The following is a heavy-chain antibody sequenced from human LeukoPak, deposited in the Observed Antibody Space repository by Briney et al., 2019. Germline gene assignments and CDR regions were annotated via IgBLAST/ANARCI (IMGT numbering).Heavy chain of an antibody. CDR1: GGTFSSYA. D-gene: IGHD6-13*01. V-gene: IGHV1-69*05. Sequence: SVKVSCKASGGTFSSYAISWVRQAPGQGLEWMGGIIPIFGTANYAQKFQGRVTITTDESTSTAYMELSSLRSEDTAVYYCARGLVYSSSWLYFYYYYYMDVWGKGTTVTVSS. CDR3: ARGLVYSSSWLYFYYYYYMDV. J-gene: IGHJ6*03. CDR2: IIPIFGTA.